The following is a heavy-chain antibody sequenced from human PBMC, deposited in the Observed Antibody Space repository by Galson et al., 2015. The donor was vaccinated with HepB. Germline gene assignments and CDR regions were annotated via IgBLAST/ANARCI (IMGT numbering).Heavy chain of an antibody. CDR1: AVTYSSYT. CDR2: IIPLINIA. V-gene: IGHV1-69*02. CDR3: ARSEWELDSLYY. J-gene: IGHJ4*02. Sequence: SVKVSCKASAVTYSSYTISWVRQAPGQGLEWMGRIIPLINIADYAQKFQGRVTITADKATNTAHMELSGLTSEDTAVYYCARSEWELDSLYYWGQGTLITVSS. D-gene: IGHD1-26*01.